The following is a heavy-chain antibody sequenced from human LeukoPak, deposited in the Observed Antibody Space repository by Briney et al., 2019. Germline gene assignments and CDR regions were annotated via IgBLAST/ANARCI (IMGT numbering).Heavy chain of an antibody. CDR1: GFTFSSYA. Sequence: GGSLRLSCAASGFTFSSYAMSWVRQAPGKGLEWVSAISGSGGSTYYADSVKGRFTISRDNSKNTLYLQMNSLRAEDTAVYYCAKLEYYDFWSGANWFDPWGQGTLVTVSS. J-gene: IGHJ5*02. D-gene: IGHD3-3*01. CDR3: AKLEYYDFWSGANWFDP. CDR2: ISGSGGST. V-gene: IGHV3-23*01.